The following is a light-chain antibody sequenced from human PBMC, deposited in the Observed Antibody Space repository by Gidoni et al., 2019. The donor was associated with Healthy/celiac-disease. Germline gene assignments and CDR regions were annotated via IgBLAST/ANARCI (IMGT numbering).Light chain of an antibody. J-gene: IGLJ2*01. CDR1: SSDVGSYNF. CDR2: EVS. V-gene: IGLV2-23*02. CDR3: CSYAGSSTSL. Sequence: QSALTQPASVSGSPGQSITISCTGTSSDVGSYNFVSWYQQHPGKAPKLMIYEVSKRPSGVSNRFSGSKSGNTASLTISGLQAEDEADYYCCSYAGSSTSLFGGGTKLTVL.